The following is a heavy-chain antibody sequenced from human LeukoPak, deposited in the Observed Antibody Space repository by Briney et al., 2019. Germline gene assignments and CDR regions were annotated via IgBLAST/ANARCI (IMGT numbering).Heavy chain of an antibody. V-gene: IGHV3-74*01. Sequence: PGGSLRLSCAASGFMFSGYWMHWVRQGPEKGLELVSRIDNDGNGIIYADSVKGRFTTSRDNAKSTLYLQMSSLRVEDTAVYATGGGWEPSSGVVTHIDVWGKGTTVTVSS. CDR1: GFMFSGYW. CDR2: IDNDGNGI. J-gene: IGHJ6*03. D-gene: IGHD3-3*01. CDR3: GGGWEPSSGVVTHIDV.